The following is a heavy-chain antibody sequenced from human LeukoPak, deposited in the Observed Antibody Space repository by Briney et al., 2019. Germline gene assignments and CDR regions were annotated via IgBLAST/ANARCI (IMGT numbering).Heavy chain of an antibody. Sequence: SETLSLTCAVYGGYFSGYYWSWIRQPPGKGLEWIGQINHSGSTNYNPSLKSRVTISVDTSKNQFSLKLSSVTAADTAVCYCARGRADSYDSSGTFDYWGQGTLVTVSS. CDR2: INHSGST. CDR3: ARGRADSYDSSGTFDY. D-gene: IGHD3-22*01. V-gene: IGHV4-34*01. J-gene: IGHJ4*02. CDR1: GGYFSGYY.